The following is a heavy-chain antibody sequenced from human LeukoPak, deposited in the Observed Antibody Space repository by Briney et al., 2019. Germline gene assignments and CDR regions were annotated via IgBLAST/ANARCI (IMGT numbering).Heavy chain of an antibody. Sequence: ASVKVSCKASGYTFTGYYMHWVRQAPGQGLEWMGWINPNSGDTNYAQKLQGRVTMTTDTSTSTAYMELRSLRSDDTAVYYCARGAGSGSYLWFDPWGQGTLVTVSS. V-gene: IGHV1-2*02. J-gene: IGHJ5*02. CDR3: ARGAGSGSYLWFDP. CDR2: INPNSGDT. D-gene: IGHD1-26*01. CDR1: GYTFTGYY.